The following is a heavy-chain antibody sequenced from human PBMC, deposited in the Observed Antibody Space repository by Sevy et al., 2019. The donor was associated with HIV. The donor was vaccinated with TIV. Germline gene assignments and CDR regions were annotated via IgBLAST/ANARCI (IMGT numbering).Heavy chain of an antibody. CDR1: GFTFSTYW. CDR2: INSDGSST. CDR3: ARLRYSSSTSCYTYYGADAFDI. J-gene: IGHJ3*02. Sequence: GGSLRLSCAASGFTFSTYWMHWVRQAPGKGLVWVSRINSDGSSTSYADSVKGRFTISRDNAKNTLYLQMNSLRAEDTAVYYCARLRYSSSTSCYTYYGADAFDIWGQGTMVTVSS. V-gene: IGHV3-74*01. D-gene: IGHD2-2*02.